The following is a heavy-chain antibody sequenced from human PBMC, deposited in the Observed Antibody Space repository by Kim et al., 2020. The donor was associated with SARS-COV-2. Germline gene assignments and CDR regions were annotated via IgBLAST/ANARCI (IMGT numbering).Heavy chain of an antibody. CDR2: INAGGGGT. CDR3: TRDSFNIGSFDY. J-gene: IGHJ4*02. V-gene: IGHV1-46*01. CDR1: GYTFINYY. D-gene: IGHD5-12*01. Sequence: ASVKVSCKASGYTFINYYIHWVRQAPGQGFEWMGIINAGGGGTSYSQKFHNRVTMTRDTSTSTVYMELSSLGSEDTAMYYCTRDSFNIGSFDYLGQVTLV.